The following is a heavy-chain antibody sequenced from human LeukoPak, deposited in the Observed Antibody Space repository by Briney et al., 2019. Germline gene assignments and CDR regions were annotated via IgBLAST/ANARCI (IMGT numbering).Heavy chain of an antibody. D-gene: IGHD6-19*01. CDR3: ARLDGGSSGWFYFDY. CDR1: GGSITSYY. J-gene: IGHJ4*02. CDR2: IYYSGST. Sequence: PSETLSLTCTVSGGSITSYYWSWIRQPPGKGLEWIGYIYYSGSTDYNPSLKSRLTISIDTSKSQFSLKLSSVTAADTAVYYCARLDGGSSGWFYFDYWGQGTLVTVSS. V-gene: IGHV4-59*08.